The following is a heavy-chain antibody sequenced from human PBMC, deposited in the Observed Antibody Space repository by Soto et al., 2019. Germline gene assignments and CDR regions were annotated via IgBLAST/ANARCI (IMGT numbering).Heavy chain of an antibody. Sequence: SETLSLTCTVSGGSISSGGYYWSWIRQHPGKGLEWIGYIYYSGSTYYNPSLKSRVTISVDTSKNQFSLKLSSVTAADTAVYYCARTSVATIKSHVFDYWGQGTLVTVSS. CDR3: ARTSVATIKSHVFDY. CDR1: GGSISSGGYY. V-gene: IGHV4-31*03. D-gene: IGHD5-12*01. J-gene: IGHJ4*02. CDR2: IYYSGST.